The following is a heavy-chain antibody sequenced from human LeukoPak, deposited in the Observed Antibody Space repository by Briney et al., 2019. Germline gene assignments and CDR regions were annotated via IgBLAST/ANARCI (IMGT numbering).Heavy chain of an antibody. CDR2: IYHSGST. V-gene: IGHV4-4*02. D-gene: IGHD6-13*01. CDR1: GGSISSSNW. Sequence: SETLSLTCAVSGGSISSSNWWSWVRQPPGKGLEWIGEIYHSGSTNYNPSLKSRVTISVDKSKNQFSLKLSSVTAADTAVYYCASYGIVADGTYFDFWGQGTLVTVSS. J-gene: IGHJ4*02. CDR3: ASYGIVADGTYFDF.